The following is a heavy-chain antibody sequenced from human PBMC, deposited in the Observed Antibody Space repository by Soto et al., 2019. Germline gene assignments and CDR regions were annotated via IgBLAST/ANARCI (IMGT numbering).Heavy chain of an antibody. Sequence: QVQLQESGPGLVKPSETLSLTCTVSSGSMSSYYWSWIRQPAGKGLEWIGRIYISGNTNYNPSLRSRVTMSIETSKNQVSLKLRSVTAADTAVYYCARAPPRNAFDIWGQATAVTVSS. CDR1: SGSMSSYY. CDR3: ARAPPRNAFDI. CDR2: IYISGNT. V-gene: IGHV4-4*07. J-gene: IGHJ3*02.